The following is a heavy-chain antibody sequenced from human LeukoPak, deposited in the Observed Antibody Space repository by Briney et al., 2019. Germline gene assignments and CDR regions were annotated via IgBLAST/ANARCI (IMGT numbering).Heavy chain of an antibody. J-gene: IGHJ3*02. CDR3: ARGSTYYDILTGYYVDAFDI. D-gene: IGHD3-9*01. V-gene: IGHV4-39*07. Sequence: SETLSLTCTVSGGSISSSSYYWGWIRQPPGKGLEWIGSIYYSGSTYYNPSLKSRVTISVDTSKNQFSLKLSSVTAADTAVYYCARGSTYYDILTGYYVDAFDIWGQGTMVTVSS. CDR1: GGSISSSSYY. CDR2: IYYSGST.